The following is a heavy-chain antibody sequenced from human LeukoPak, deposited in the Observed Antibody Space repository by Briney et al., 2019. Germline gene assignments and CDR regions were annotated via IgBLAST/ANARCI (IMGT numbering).Heavy chain of an antibody. Sequence: SETLSLTCAVYGGSFSGYYWSWIRQPPGKGLERIGEINHSGSTNYNPSLKSRVTISVDTSKNQFSLKLSSVTAEDTAVYYCARDLGGYSYGSAGYYYMDVWGKGTTVTVSS. D-gene: IGHD5-18*01. CDR2: INHSGST. CDR3: ARDLGGYSYGSAGYYYMDV. J-gene: IGHJ6*03. V-gene: IGHV4-34*01. CDR1: GGSFSGYY.